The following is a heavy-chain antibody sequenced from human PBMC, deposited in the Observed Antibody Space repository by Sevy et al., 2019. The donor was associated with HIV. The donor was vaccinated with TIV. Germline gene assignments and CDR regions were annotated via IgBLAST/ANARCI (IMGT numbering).Heavy chain of an antibody. CDR1: GFTFATYS. D-gene: IGHD3-16*02. V-gene: IGHV3-7*01. J-gene: IGHJ4*02. CDR3: ARALADWGSFHYSS. CDR2: IKQDGTDK. Sequence: GGSLRLSCAASGFTFATYSMTWVRQAPGKGLEWVAYIKQDGTDKYYVDSVRGRFTISRDNGKNSLYLQMSSLRAEDTAVYFCARALADWGSFHYSSWGRGTLVTVSS.